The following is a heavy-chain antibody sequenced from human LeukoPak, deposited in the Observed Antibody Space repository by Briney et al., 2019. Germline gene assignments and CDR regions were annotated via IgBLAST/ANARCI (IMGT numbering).Heavy chain of an antibody. CDR3: TSTRVDTAMVTDY. V-gene: IGHV1-8*01. D-gene: IGHD5-18*01. CDR1: GYTFTSYD. J-gene: IGHJ4*02. Sequence: ASVKVSCKASGYTFTSYDINWVRQATGQGLEWMGWTNPNSGNTGYAQKFQGRVTMTRNTSISTAYMELSSLRSEDTAVYYCTSTRVDTAMVTDYWGQGTLVTVSS. CDR2: TNPNSGNT.